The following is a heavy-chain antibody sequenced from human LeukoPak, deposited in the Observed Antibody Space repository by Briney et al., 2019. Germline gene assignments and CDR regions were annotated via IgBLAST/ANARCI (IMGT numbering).Heavy chain of an antibody. CDR2: IVSSSSTI. V-gene: IGHV3-48*01. J-gene: IGHJ4*02. Sequence: GGSLRLSCAAPGFPLRSYSMIWGRQAPGEGVGGVSYIVSSSSTIYYADSVKGRFTISRDNAKNSLYLQMNSLRAEDTAVYYCARRGYSSGWDYWGQGTLVTVSS. CDR1: GFPLRSYS. CDR3: ARRGYSSGWDY. D-gene: IGHD6-19*01.